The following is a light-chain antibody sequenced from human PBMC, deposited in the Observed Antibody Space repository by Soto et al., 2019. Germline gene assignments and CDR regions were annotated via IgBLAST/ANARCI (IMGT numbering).Light chain of an antibody. CDR3: QSYDSTLSYYG. Sequence: QSVLTQPPSVSGAPGQRVTISCIGSSSSIGAGYDVHWYQQLPGTAPKLLIYGNNNRPSGVPDRFSGSKSGTSASLAITGLQAEDEAYYYCQSYDSTLSYYGFGNGSKLTVL. CDR1: SSSIGAGYD. CDR2: GNN. J-gene: IGLJ1*01. V-gene: IGLV1-40*01.